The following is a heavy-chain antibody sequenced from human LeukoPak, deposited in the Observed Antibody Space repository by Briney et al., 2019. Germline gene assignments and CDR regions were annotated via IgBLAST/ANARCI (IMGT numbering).Heavy chain of an antibody. CDR2: INSDGSST. J-gene: IGHJ4*02. CDR3: ARDPINIATAANGFDY. CDR1: GFTFSSYW. Sequence: GGSLRLSCAASGFTFSSYWMHWVRQAPGKGLVWVSRINSDGSSTSYADSVKGRFTISRDNAKNTLYLQMNSLRVEDTALYYCARDPINIATAANGFDYWGQGTLVTVSS. V-gene: IGHV3-74*01. D-gene: IGHD6-13*01.